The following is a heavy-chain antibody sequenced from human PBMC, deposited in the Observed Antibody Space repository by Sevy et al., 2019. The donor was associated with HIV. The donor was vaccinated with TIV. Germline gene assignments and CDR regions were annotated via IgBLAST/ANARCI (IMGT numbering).Heavy chain of an antibody. V-gene: IGHV3-11*01. CDR3: ARGTGSSGWYFDYYGMDV. J-gene: IGHJ6*02. CDR1: GFTFSDYY. D-gene: IGHD6-19*01. Sequence: VGSLRLSCAASGFTFSDYYMSWIRQAPGKGLEWVSYISSSGSTIYYADSVKGRFTISRDNAKNSLCLQMNSLRAEDTAVYYCARGTGSSGWYFDYYGMDVWGQGTTVTVSS. CDR2: ISSSGSTI.